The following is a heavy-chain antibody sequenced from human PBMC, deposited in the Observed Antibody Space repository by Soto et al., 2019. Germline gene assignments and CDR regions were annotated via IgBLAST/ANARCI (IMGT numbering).Heavy chain of an antibody. V-gene: IGHV3-23*01. J-gene: IGHJ4*02. CDR3: ARPKYDFSSPGQFYFDH. D-gene: IGHD3-3*01. CDR1: GFTFNAFA. Sequence: PGGSLRLCFSGSGFTFNAFAMNWVRQAPGKWLEWVSHIGGSTGSTDYADSVQGRFTISRDNSNNTLYLEIDSLRTEDTALYYCARPKYDFSSPGQFYFDHWGQGTLVTVSS. CDR2: IGGSTGST.